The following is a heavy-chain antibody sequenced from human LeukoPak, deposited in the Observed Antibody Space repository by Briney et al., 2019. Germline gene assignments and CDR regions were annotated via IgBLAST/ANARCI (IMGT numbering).Heavy chain of an antibody. CDR1: GGSISSYY. J-gene: IGHJ3*02. CDR2: IYHSGST. Sequence: SETLSLTCTVSGGSISSYYWSWIRQPPGKGLEWIGYIYHSGSTKYNPSLKSRVTLSVDTSKNQFSLKLSSVTAADTAVYYCARPYTSGWFGAFDIWGQGTMATVSS. D-gene: IGHD6-19*01. V-gene: IGHV4-59*08. CDR3: ARPYTSGWFGAFDI.